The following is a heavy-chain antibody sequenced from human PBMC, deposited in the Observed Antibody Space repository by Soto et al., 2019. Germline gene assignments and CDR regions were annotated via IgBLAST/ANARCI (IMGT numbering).Heavy chain of an antibody. CDR3: ARAVPPAHSTTTSIQLWSHDAFDI. Sequence: GGSLRLSCAASGFTFSSYSMNWVRQAPGKGLEWVSSISSSSSYIYYADSVKGRFTISRDNAKNSLYLQMNSLRAEDTAVYYCARAVPPAHSTTTSIQLWSHDAFDIWGQGKMVTVSS. CDR1: GFTFSSYS. CDR2: ISSSSSYI. J-gene: IGHJ3*02. V-gene: IGHV3-21*01. D-gene: IGHD5-18*01.